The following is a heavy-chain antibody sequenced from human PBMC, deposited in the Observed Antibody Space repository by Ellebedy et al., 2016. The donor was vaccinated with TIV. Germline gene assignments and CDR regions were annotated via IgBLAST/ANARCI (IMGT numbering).Heavy chain of an antibody. V-gene: IGHV1-24*01. CDR3: ATVGGARRSYYYYGMDV. D-gene: IGHD1-26*01. Sequence: AASVKVSCKVSGYTLTELSMHWVRQAPGKGLEWRGGFDPEDGETIYAQKFQGRVTMTEDTSTDTAYMELSSLRSEDTAVYYCATVGGARRSYYYYGMDVWGQGTTVTVSS. J-gene: IGHJ6*02. CDR1: GYTLTELS. CDR2: FDPEDGET.